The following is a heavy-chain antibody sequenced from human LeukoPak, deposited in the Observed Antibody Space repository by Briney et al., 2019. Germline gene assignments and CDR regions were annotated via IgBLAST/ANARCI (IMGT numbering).Heavy chain of an antibody. V-gene: IGHV4-34*01. CDR1: GGSFSGYY. CDR2: INHSGST. D-gene: IGHD4-17*01. Sequence: PSETLSLTCAVYGGSFSGYYWSWIRQPPGKGLEWIGEINHSGSTNYNPSLKSRVTISVDTSKNQFSLKLSSVTAADTAVYYCARSYGDLFFDYWGQGTLVTVSS. J-gene: IGHJ4*02. CDR3: ARSYGDLFFDY.